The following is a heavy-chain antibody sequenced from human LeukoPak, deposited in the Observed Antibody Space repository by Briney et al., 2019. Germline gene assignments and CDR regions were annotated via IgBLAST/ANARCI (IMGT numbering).Heavy chain of an antibody. CDR2: ISWNSGSI. CDR1: GFRFKDYA. D-gene: IGHD2-8*01. Sequence: GGSLRFSFAASGFRFKDYALNWFRKPPGKGLNGVSGISWNSGSIGYADSVKGRFTISRDNAKNSLYLQMNSLRPEDTALYFCAKDMTSMVTVVGSWGQGTLVTVSS. V-gene: IGHV3-9*01. CDR3: AKDMTSMVTVVGS. J-gene: IGHJ5*01.